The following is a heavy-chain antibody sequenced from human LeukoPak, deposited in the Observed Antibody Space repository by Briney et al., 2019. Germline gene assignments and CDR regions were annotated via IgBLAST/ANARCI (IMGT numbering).Heavy chain of an antibody. D-gene: IGHD3-22*01. CDR1: EGSFSRYA. Sequence: SVKVSCKASEGSFSRYAISWVRQAPGQGLEWMGGIIPIFGTANYAQKFQGRVTITADESARTAYMELRTLRSEDTAIYYCARGSGETGGYYYVYWGRGTPVTVSS. CDR3: ARGSGETGGYYYVY. CDR2: IIPIFGTA. J-gene: IGHJ4*02. V-gene: IGHV1-69*13.